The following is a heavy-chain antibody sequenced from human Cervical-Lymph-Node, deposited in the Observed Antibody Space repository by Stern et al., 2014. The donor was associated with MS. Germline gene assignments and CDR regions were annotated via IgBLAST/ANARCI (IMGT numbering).Heavy chain of an antibody. CDR1: GYSFTGYF. Sequence: QLVQSGAEVKKPGASVKVSCKASGYSFTGYFLHWVRQAPGQGLEWMGWINPNSGDTNYAQKFPGRVTMTRDSSSSTAYMELSSLRSDDTAVYYCARDGRSSYGSGSYYSSGYWGQGTLVTVSS. CDR2: INPNSGDT. V-gene: IGHV1-2*02. CDR3: ARDGRSSYGSGSYYSSGY. J-gene: IGHJ4*02. D-gene: IGHD3-10*01.